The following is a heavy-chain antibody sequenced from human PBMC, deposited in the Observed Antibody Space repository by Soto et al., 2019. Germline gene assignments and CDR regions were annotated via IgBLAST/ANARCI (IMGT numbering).Heavy chain of an antibody. J-gene: IGHJ5*02. CDR3: AKEGRGNWKRNWFDP. CDR1: GFTFSYYG. CDR2: ISYDGNNK. V-gene: IGHV3-30*12. D-gene: IGHD1-20*01. Sequence: GGSLRLSCAASGFTFSYYGIHWVRQAAGKGLEWVSLISYDGNNKYYADSVTGRFTISRDNSKNTLYLQMNRLRAEETAVYYCAKEGRGNWKRNWFDPWGQGTLVTVSS.